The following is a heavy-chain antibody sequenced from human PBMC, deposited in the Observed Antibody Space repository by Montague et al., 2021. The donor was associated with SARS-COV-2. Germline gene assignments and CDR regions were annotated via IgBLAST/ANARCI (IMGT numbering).Heavy chain of an antibody. Sequence: SETLSLTCTVSGGSISSDSFYWGWLRQPPGKGLGWIGLIYHSGGTYNGPSLKRRFSISVDTSKNQFSLKVTSVTAADTAVYYCARRPGTFGAAFDIWGLGTVVTVSS. CDR1: GGSISSDSFY. CDR3: ARRPGTFGAAFDI. CDR2: IYHSGGT. D-gene: IGHD3-10*01. V-gene: IGHV4-39*01. J-gene: IGHJ3*02.